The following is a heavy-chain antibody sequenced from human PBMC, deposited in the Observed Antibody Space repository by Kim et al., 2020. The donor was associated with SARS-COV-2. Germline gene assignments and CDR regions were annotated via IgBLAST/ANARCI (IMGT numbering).Heavy chain of an antibody. Sequence: KFQGRVTMTRDTSTSTVYMELSSLRSEDTAVYYCARVSPVDTAMVGIFDYWGQGTLVTVSS. D-gene: IGHD5-18*01. V-gene: IGHV1-46*01. CDR3: ARVSPVDTAMVGIFDY. J-gene: IGHJ4*02.